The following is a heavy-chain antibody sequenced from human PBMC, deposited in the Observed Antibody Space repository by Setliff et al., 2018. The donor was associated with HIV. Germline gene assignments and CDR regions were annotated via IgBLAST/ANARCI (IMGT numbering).Heavy chain of an antibody. Sequence: ASVKVSCKASGGTFSSYAISWVRQAPGQGLEWMGGIIPILGIANYAQKFQGRVTITADKSTGTAYMELRSLRSDDTAVYYCARGTAPRPASVLEFLEWLFPNWFDPWGQGTLVTVSS. J-gene: IGHJ5*02. CDR2: IIPILGIA. V-gene: IGHV1-69*10. CDR3: ARGTAPRPASVLEFLEWLFPNWFDP. CDR1: GGTFSSYA. D-gene: IGHD3-3*02.